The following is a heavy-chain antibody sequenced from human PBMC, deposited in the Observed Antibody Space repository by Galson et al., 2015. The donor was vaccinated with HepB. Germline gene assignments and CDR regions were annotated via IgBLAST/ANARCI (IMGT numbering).Heavy chain of an antibody. CDR2: IRYDGSNK. Sequence: SLRLSCAASGFTFSSYGMHWVRQAPGKGLEWVAFIRYDGSNKYYADSVKGRFTISRDNSKNTLYLQMNSLRAEDTAVYYCAKPGGVMITFGGVIAYWGQGTLVTVSS. V-gene: IGHV3-30*02. CDR1: GFTFSSYG. CDR3: AKPGGVMITFGGVIAY. D-gene: IGHD3-16*02. J-gene: IGHJ4*02.